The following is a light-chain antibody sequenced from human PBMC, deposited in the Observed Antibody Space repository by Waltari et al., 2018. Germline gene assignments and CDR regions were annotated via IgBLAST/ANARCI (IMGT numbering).Light chain of an antibody. CDR2: YDA. CDR1: IIGSKS. J-gene: IGLJ6*01. Sequence: YVLTQPASGSVAPGTTATIPRSGNIIGSKSVQWYQQGQGQAPGLVIIYDAARPSGIPERFSGSKSGNTATLTISRVEAGDEADYYCQIWDNKGDHPVLGSGTKVTVL. CDR3: QIWDNKGDHPV. V-gene: IGLV3-21*04.